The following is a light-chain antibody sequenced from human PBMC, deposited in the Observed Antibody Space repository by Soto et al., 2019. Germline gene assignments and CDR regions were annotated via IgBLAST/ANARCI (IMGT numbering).Light chain of an antibody. J-gene: IGLJ2*01. CDR2: DVT. Sequence: QSALAQPASVSGSPGQSITIYCTGTSSDVGAYDYVSWYQQHPDKAPKLMIYDVTHRPSGVSNRCSGSKSGNTASLTISGLQAEDEANYYCISYTTSSTYLVFGGGTQLTVL. CDR3: ISYTTSSTYLV. V-gene: IGLV2-14*01. CDR1: SSDVGAYDY.